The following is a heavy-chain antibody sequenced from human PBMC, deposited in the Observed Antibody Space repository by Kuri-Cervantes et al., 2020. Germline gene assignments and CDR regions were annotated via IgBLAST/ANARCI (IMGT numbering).Heavy chain of an antibody. CDR3: ARESSPSYFDWLFQQFDY. J-gene: IGHJ4*02. CDR1: GFTFSSYG. V-gene: IGHV3-33*01. D-gene: IGHD3-9*01. Sequence: GGSLRLSCAASGFTFSSYGMHWVRQAPGKGLEWVAVIWYDGSNKYYADSVKGRFTISRDNSKNTLYLQMNSLRAEDTAVYYCARESSPSYFDWLFQQFDYWGQGTLVTVSS. CDR2: IWYDGSNK.